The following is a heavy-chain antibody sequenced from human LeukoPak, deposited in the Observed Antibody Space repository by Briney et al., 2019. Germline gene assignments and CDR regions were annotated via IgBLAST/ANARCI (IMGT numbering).Heavy chain of an antibody. CDR3: AGGLLGCRGGSCYPTDY. CDR1: GFTFSSYA. D-gene: IGHD2-15*01. J-gene: IGHJ4*02. Sequence: GGSLRLSCAASGFTFSSYAMSWVRQDPGKGLEWVSAISGSGGSTYYADSVKGRFTISRDNSKNTLYLQMNSLRAEDTAVYYCAGGLLGCRGGSCYPTDYWGQGTLVTVSS. V-gene: IGHV3-23*01. CDR2: ISGSGGST.